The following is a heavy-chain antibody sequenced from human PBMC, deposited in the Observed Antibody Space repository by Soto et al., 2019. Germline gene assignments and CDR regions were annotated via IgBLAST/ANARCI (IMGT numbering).Heavy chain of an antibody. D-gene: IGHD1-26*01. Sequence: GALRLSCAASGFTFSDYYMSWIRQAPGKGLEWVSYISSSSSYTNYADSVKGRFTLSRDNAKNSLYLQMNSLRAEDTAVYYCARVSGDDSGSYAGYYYYGMDVWGQGTTVTVSS. V-gene: IGHV3-11*06. CDR3: ARVSGDDSGSYAGYYYYGMDV. CDR2: ISSSSSYT. CDR1: GFTFSDYY. J-gene: IGHJ6*02.